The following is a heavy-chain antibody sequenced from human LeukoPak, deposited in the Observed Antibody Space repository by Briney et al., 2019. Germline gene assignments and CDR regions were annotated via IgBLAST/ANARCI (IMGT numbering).Heavy chain of an antibody. CDR1: GYSFTSYW. D-gene: IGHD6-13*01. V-gene: IGHV5-51*01. Sequence: PGESLKISCKGSGYSFTSYWIGWVRQMPGKGLEWMGIIYPGDSDTRYSPSFQGQVTISADKSISTAYLQWSSLKASDTAMYYCARLAAAGTLDWYFDLWGRGTLVTVSS. J-gene: IGHJ2*01. CDR3: ARLAAAGTLDWYFDL. CDR2: IYPGDSDT.